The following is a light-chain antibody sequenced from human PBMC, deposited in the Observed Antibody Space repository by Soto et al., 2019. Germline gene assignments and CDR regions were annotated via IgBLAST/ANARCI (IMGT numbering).Light chain of an antibody. CDR1: QSVAGSS. J-gene: IGKJ4*01. Sequence: EIVLTQPPGTLSLSPGDTATLSCRASQSVAGSSLAWYQQKPGQAPRLLMYGASSRATGIPARFSGSGSGTDFTLIINRLEAEDFAVYFCQQYGSSQLTFGGGTKVDIK. CDR3: QQYGSSQLT. CDR2: GAS. V-gene: IGKV3-20*01.